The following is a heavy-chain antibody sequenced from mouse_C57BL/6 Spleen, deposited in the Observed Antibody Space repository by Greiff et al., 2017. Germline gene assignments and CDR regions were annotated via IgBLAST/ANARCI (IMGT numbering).Heavy chain of an antibody. D-gene: IGHD4-1*02. V-gene: IGHV5-4*01. CDR3: AKDYQLFYFDY. J-gene: IGHJ2*01. Sequence: EVMLVESGGGLVKPGGSLKLSCAASGFTFSSYAMSWVRQTPEKRLEWVATISAGGSYTYYPDNVKGRFTISRDNAKNNLYLQMSHLKSEDTAMYYCAKDYQLFYFDYWGQGTTLTVSS. CDR1: GFTFSSYA. CDR2: ISAGGSYT.